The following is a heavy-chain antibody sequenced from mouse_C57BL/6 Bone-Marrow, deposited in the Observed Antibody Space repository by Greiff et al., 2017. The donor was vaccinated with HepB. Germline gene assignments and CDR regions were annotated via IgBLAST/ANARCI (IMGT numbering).Heavy chain of an antibody. CDR3: ARRRGGGSSGFDV. CDR2: ISNLAYSI. J-gene: IGHJ1*03. CDR1: GFTFSDYG. V-gene: IGHV5-15*01. D-gene: IGHD1-1*02. Sequence: EVKVVESGGGLVQPGGSLKLSCAASGFTFSDYGMAWVRQAPTKGPEWVAFISNLAYSIYYADTVTGRFTISRENAKNTLYLKMSSVRSEDTAMYYCARRRGGGSSGFDVWGTGTTVTVSS.